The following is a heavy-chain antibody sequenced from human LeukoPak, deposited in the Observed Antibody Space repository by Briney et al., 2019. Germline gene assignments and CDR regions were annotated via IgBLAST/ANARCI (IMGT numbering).Heavy chain of an antibody. V-gene: IGHV1-18*01. CDR2: ISAYNGNT. D-gene: IGHD6-19*01. CDR3: VRVVGAVAQGDY. Sequence: GASVKVSCEASGYTFTDFGISWVRQAPGQGLEWMAWISAYNGNTNCVQKFQDRVSMTTDTSTSTAYMELRSLRPDDTAVYYCVRVVGAVAQGDYWGQGTLVTVSS. J-gene: IGHJ4*02. CDR1: GYTFTDFG.